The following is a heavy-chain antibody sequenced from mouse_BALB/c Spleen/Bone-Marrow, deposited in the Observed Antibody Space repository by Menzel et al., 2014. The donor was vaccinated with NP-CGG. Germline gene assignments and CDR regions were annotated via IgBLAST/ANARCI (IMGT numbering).Heavy chain of an antibody. Sequence: DVKLVESGGGLVKPGGSLKLSCAASGFTFSSYAMSWVRQTPEKRLEWVATISSGGSYTYYPDSVKGRSTISRDNAKNTLYLQMSSLRSEDTAMYYCARKSYYDYDGRPWFAYWGQGTLVTVSA. V-gene: IGHV5-9-3*01. D-gene: IGHD2-4*01. CDR1: GFTFSSYA. J-gene: IGHJ3*01. CDR3: ARKSYYDYDGRPWFAY. CDR2: ISSGGSYT.